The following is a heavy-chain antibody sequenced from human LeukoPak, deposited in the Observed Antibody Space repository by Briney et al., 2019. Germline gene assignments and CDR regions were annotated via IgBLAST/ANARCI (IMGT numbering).Heavy chain of an antibody. D-gene: IGHD4-17*01. CDR2: INAGNGNT. CDR1: GYSFTSYA. CDR3: ARGGRTTVTAYFDY. V-gene: IGHV1-3*01. J-gene: IGHJ4*02. Sequence: GASVKVSCKASGYSFTSYAMHWVRQAPGQRPEWMGWINAGNGNTKYSQKFQDRVTITRDTSASTVYMELSSLRSEDTAVYYCARGGRTTVTAYFDYWGQGTLVTVSS.